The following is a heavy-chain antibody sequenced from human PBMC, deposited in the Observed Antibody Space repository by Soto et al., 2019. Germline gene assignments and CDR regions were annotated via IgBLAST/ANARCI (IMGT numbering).Heavy chain of an antibody. V-gene: IGHV4-59*01. CDR1: GGSISSYY. Sequence: SETLSLTCTVSGGSISSYYWSWIRQPPGKGLEWIGYIYYSGSTNYNPSLKSRVTISVDTSKNQFSLKLSSVTAADTAVYYCARDLTMVRGVPPETYYYYYGMDVWGQGTTVTVSS. CDR2: IYYSGST. CDR3: ARDLTMVRGVPPETYYYYYGMDV. D-gene: IGHD3-10*01. J-gene: IGHJ6*02.